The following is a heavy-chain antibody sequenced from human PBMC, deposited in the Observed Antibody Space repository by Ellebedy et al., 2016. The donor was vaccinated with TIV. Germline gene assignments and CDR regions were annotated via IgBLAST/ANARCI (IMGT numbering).Heavy chain of an antibody. D-gene: IGHD6-6*01. CDR3: ARGTRIAARPSWSDP. CDR1: GYTFTNYA. CDR2: INAGNGNT. V-gene: IGHV1-3*01. J-gene: IGHJ5*02. Sequence: AASVKVSCKASGYTFTNYAMQWVRRAPGQRLEWMGWINAGNGNTKYSQKFQGRVTITRDTSASTAYMELSGLRSEDTAVYYCARGTRIAARPSWSDPWGQGTLVTVSS.